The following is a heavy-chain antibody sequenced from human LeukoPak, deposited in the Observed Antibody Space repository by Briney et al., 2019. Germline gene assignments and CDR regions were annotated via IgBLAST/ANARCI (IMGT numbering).Heavy chain of an antibody. V-gene: IGHV3-7*03. CDR1: GFTFDIYA. D-gene: IGHD6-6*01. CDR2: IKQDGSEK. Sequence: GESLRLSCAASGFTFDIYAMNWVRQAPGKGLEWVANIKQDGSEKYYVDSVKGRFTISRDNAKNSLYLQMNSLRAEDMALYYCAKAVSIAARREYYFDYWGQGTLVTVSS. CDR3: AKAVSIAARREYYFDY. J-gene: IGHJ4*02.